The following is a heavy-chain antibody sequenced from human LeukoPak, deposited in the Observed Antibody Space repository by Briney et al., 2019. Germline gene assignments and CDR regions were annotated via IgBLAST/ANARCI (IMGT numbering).Heavy chain of an antibody. Sequence: ASVKVSCKASGYTFTGYYIHWVRQAPGQGLEWMGWINPNSGGTNYAQKFQGRVTMTRDTSISTAYMELSRLRSDDTAVYYCARNTDIVVVPAAPLDVWGKGTTVTVSS. J-gene: IGHJ6*04. CDR1: GYTFTGYY. CDR3: ARNTDIVVVPAAPLDV. D-gene: IGHD2-2*01. V-gene: IGHV1-2*02. CDR2: INPNSGGT.